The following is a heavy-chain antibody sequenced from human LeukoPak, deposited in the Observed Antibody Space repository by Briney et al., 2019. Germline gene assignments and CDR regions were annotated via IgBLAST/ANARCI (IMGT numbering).Heavy chain of an antibody. D-gene: IGHD5-12*01. V-gene: IGHV3-23*01. Sequence: GGSLRLSCAASGFTFSSYAMSWVRQAPGKGLEWVSAISGSGGSTYYADSVKGRFTISRDDSKNTLYLQMNSLRAEDTAVYYCAKDGYSGYDFDYWGQGTLVTVSS. J-gene: IGHJ4*02. CDR1: GFTFSSYA. CDR2: ISGSGGST. CDR3: AKDGYSGYDFDY.